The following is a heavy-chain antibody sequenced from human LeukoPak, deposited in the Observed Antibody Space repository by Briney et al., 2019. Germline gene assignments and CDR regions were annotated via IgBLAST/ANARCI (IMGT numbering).Heavy chain of an antibody. CDR3: ASMVRGTASGY. V-gene: IGHV3-66*01. D-gene: IGHD3-10*01. CDR2: IYSSGNT. J-gene: IGHJ4*02. CDR1: GLTVSTNY. Sequence: GGSLRLSCAVSGLTVSTNYMSWVRQAPGKGLEWVSVIYSSGNTYYADSVKGRFTISRDNSKNTLYLQITSLRAEDTAVYYCASMVRGTASGYWGQGTLVTVSS.